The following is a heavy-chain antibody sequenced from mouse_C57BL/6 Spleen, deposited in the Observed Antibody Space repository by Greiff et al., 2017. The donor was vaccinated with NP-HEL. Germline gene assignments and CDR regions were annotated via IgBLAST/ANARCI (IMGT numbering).Heavy chain of an antibody. CDR2: IYPGDGDT. V-gene: IGHV1-80*01. D-gene: IGHD1-1*01. Sequence: VQLQQSGAELVKPGASVKISCKASGYAFSSYWMNWVKQRPGKGLEWIGQIYPGDGDTNYNGKFKGKATLTADKSSSTAYMQLSSLTSEDSAVYFCAREGATVVDHYFDYWGQGTTLTVSS. J-gene: IGHJ2*01. CDR1: GYAFSSYW. CDR3: AREGATVVDHYFDY.